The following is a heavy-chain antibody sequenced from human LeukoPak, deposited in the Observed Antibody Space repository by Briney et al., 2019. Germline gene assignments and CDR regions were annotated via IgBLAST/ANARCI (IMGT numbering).Heavy chain of an antibody. CDR3: ARGGYSYGMPHFDY. D-gene: IGHD5-18*01. Sequence: PSETLSLTCSVSGGSVSSGIYYWSWIRQPPGKGLEWIGHVDYSGSTSYNPSLKRRVTISLDTSKNQFSLKLSSVTAADTAVYYCARGGYSYGMPHFDYWGQGTLVTVSS. V-gene: IGHV4-61*01. J-gene: IGHJ4*02. CDR1: GGSVSSGIYY. CDR2: VDYSGST.